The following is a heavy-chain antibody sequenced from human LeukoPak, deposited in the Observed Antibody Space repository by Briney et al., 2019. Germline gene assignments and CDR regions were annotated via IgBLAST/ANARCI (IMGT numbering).Heavy chain of an antibody. V-gene: IGHV3-30*03. D-gene: IGHD3-16*01. CDR3: ARDPGEAHYYGMDV. CDR2: ISYDGSNK. CDR1: GFTFSSYG. J-gene: IGHJ6*02. Sequence: GGSLRLSCAASGFTFSSYGMHWVRQAPGKGLEWVAVISYDGSNKYYADSVKGRFTISRDNSKNTLYLQMNSLRAEDTAVYYCARDPGEAHYYGMDVWGQGTTVTVSS.